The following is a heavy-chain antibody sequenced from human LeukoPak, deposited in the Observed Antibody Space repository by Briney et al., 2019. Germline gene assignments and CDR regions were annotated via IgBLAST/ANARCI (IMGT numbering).Heavy chain of an antibody. CDR1: GFTFSPYW. Sequence: GGSLRLPCATSGFTFSPYWMNWVRQAPGKGLEWVANVNPDGSETYYLDSVKGRFTISRDNAKNSLYLQMNSLRAEDTALYYCAKGVLLWFGEQYYFDYWGQGTLVTVSS. V-gene: IGHV3-7*03. J-gene: IGHJ4*02. CDR3: AKGVLLWFGEQYYFDY. D-gene: IGHD3-10*01. CDR2: VNPDGSET.